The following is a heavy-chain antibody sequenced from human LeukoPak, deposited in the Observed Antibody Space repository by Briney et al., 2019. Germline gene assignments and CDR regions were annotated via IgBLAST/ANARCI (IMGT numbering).Heavy chain of an antibody. J-gene: IGHJ4*02. Sequence: PGGSLRLSCAASGFTFSSYVMNWVRQAPGKGLEWVSYISSSGSTIYYADSVKGRFTISRDNAKNSLYLQMNSLRAEDTAVYYCARGGSGLYDILTGQEFGYWGQGTLVTVSS. D-gene: IGHD3-9*01. CDR3: ARGGSGLYDILTGQEFGY. CDR1: GFTFSSYV. CDR2: ISSSGSTI. V-gene: IGHV3-48*03.